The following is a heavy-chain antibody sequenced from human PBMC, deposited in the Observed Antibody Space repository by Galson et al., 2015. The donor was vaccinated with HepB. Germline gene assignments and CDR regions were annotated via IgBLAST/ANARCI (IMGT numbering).Heavy chain of an antibody. D-gene: IGHD2-8*01. J-gene: IGHJ4*02. V-gene: IGHV1-2*06. Sequence: SVKVSCKASGYTFTGYYMHWVRQAPGQGLEWMGRINPNSGGTNYAQKFQGRVTMTRDTSISTAYMELSRLRSDDTAVYYCARDYGVVLMVYAMGGLDYWGQGTLVTVSS. CDR2: INPNSGGT. CDR3: ARDYGVVLMVYAMGGLDY. CDR1: GYTFTGYY.